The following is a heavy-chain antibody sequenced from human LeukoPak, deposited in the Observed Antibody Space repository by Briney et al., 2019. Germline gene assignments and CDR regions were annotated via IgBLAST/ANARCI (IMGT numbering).Heavy chain of an antibody. CDR2: ISSSSSTI. D-gene: IGHD3-3*01. CDR3: ARDRGTIFGVVTKGYFQH. CDR1: RFTFSSYS. J-gene: IGHJ1*01. V-gene: IGHV3-48*01. Sequence: GGSLRLSCAASRFTFSSYSMNWVRQAPGKGLEWVSYISSSSSTIYYADSVKGRFTISRDNAKNSLYLQMNSLRAEDTAVYYCARDRGTIFGVVTKGYFQHWGQGTLVTVSS.